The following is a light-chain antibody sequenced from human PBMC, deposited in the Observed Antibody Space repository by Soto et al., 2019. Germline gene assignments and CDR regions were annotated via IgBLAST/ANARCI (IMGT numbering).Light chain of an antibody. Sequence: VMTQSPATLSVSPGERATLSCRASQSVSSNLAWYQQKPGQAPRLLIYGASTRATGIPARFSGSGSGTEFTLTISSLQSEDFAVYYCQQYGVSITFGQGTRLEIK. CDR3: QQYGVSIT. J-gene: IGKJ5*01. CDR1: QSVSSN. V-gene: IGKV3-15*01. CDR2: GAS.